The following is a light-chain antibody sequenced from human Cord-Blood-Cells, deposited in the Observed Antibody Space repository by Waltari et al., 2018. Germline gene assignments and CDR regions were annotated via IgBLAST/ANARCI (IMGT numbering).Light chain of an antibody. CDR3: QQYYSTPRT. Sequence: DIVMTQSPDSLAVSLGERATINCKSSQRVLYSSNNKNYLAWYQQKPGQPPKLLIYWASTRESVVPDRFSGSGSGTDFTLTISSLQAEDVAVYYCQQYYSTPRTFGQGTKVEIK. V-gene: IGKV4-1*01. CDR2: WAS. J-gene: IGKJ1*01. CDR1: QRVLYSSNNKNY.